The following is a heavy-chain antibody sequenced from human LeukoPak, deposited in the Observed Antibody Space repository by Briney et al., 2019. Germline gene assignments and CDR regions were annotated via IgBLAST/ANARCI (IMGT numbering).Heavy chain of an antibody. CDR3: ARLSYESAIFHPFDY. CDR2: IKRKIDGGGTA. CDR1: GFTFSDAW. D-gene: IGHD3-16*01. J-gene: IGHJ4*02. Sequence: GGSLRLSCAASGFTFSDAWMSWVRQAPGKGLEWVGRIKRKIDGGGTADYAAPVKGRFTISRDDSKNTLHLQMNSLKIEDSAVYYCARLSYESAIFHPFDYWGQGILATVSS. V-gene: IGHV3-15*05.